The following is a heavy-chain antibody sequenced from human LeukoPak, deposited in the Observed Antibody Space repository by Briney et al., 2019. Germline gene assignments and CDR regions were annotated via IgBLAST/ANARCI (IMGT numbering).Heavy chain of an antibody. D-gene: IGHD3-10*01. CDR3: ARDRNRVLLWFGELLEGGYYFDY. Sequence: PGGSLRLSCAASGFTFSSYEMNWVRQAPGKGLEWVSYISISGSTIYYADSVKGRFTISRDNAKNSLYLQMNSLRAEDTAVYYCARDRNRVLLWFGELLEGGYYFDYWGQGTLVTVSS. V-gene: IGHV3-48*03. CDR2: ISISGSTI. J-gene: IGHJ4*02. CDR1: GFTFSSYE.